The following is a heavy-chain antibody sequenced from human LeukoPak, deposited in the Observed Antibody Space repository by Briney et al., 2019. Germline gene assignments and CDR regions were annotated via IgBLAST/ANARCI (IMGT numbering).Heavy chain of an antibody. CDR3: AKDDAWLQFND. Sequence: GGSLRLSCAASGFTFSSYGMSWVGQAPGKGLEGVSDISGRGIRRNYADSVKGRFTISRDNSKNTVHLQINSLRDEDTAVYYCAKDDAWLQFNDWGQGTLVTVSS. J-gene: IGHJ4*02. V-gene: IGHV3-23*01. CDR2: ISGRGIRR. CDR1: GFTFSSYG. D-gene: IGHD5-24*01.